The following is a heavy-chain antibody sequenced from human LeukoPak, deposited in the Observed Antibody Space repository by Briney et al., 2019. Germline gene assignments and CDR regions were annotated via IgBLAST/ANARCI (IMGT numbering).Heavy chain of an antibody. CDR1: GYSISSSYY. Sequence: SETLSLTCTVSGYSISSSYYWGWIRQPPGKGLEWIGSIYYSGSTYYNPSLKSRVTISVDTSKNQFSLKLSSVTAADTAVYYCARAELEGDWFDPWGQGTLVTVSS. CDR3: ARAELEGDWFDP. J-gene: IGHJ5*02. D-gene: IGHD1-26*01. CDR2: IYYSGST. V-gene: IGHV4-38-2*02.